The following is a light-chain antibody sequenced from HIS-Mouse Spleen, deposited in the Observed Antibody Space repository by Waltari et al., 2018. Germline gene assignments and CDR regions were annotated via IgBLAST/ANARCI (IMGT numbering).Light chain of an antibody. J-gene: IGLJ2*01. CDR2: SNN. CDR3: AAWDDSLSGPV. V-gene: IGLV1-47*02. Sequence: VLTQPPSASGTPGQRVTSSSSGSSSNIGRNYVYWYQQLPGTAPKHLIYSNNQRPSGVPDRFSGSKSGTSASLAISGLRSEDEADYYCAAWDDSLSGPVFGGGTKLTVL. CDR1: SSNIGRNY.